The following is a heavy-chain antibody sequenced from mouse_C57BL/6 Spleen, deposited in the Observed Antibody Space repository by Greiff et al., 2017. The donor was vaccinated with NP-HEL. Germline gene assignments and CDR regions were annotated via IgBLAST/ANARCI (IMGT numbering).Heavy chain of an antibody. CDR1: GYTFTDYY. V-gene: IGHV1-26*01. D-gene: IGHD3-1*01. Sequence: EVQLQQSGPELVKPGASVKISCKASGYTFTDYYINWVKQSHGKSLEWIGDINPNNGGTSYNQKFKGKATLTVDKSSSTAYMELRSLTSEDSAVYYCARRGFGGHYFDYWGQGTTLTVSA. J-gene: IGHJ2*01. CDR2: INPNNGGT. CDR3: ARRGFGGHYFDY.